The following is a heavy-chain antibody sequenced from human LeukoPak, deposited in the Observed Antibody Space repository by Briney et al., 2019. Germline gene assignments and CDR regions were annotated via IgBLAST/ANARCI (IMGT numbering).Heavy chain of an antibody. V-gene: IGHV1-18*01. CDR2: ISAYNGKT. CDR1: GYTFTIYG. J-gene: IGHJ5*02. CDR3: ANVHPGNWFDP. Sequence: ASVTVSFKASGYTFTIYGISWVRQAPGQGLEWMGWISAYNGKTNYAQKLQGRVTITTDTSTSTAYMELRSLRSDDTAVYYCANVHPGNWFDPWGQGTLVTVSS. D-gene: IGHD3-10*01.